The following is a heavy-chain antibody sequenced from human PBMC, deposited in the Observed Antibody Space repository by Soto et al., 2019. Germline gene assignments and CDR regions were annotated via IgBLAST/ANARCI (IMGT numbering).Heavy chain of an antibody. CDR3: AKVDNYDSTGYFKNFRD. CDR2: IGASGSST. CDR1: EFTFSSYA. J-gene: IGHJ1*01. D-gene: IGHD3-22*01. V-gene: IGHV3-23*01. Sequence: PGGSLRLSCAASEFTFSSYAMSWVRQAPGKGLEWVSVIGASGSSTYYAHSVKGRFTISRDNSKNTLFLQVNSLRAEDTAVYYCAKVDNYDSTGYFKNFRDWGQGTLVTVSS.